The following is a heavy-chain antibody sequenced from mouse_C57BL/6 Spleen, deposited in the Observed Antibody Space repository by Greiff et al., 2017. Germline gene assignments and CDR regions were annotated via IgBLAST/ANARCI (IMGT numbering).Heavy chain of an antibody. CDR3: ARSPQLGRGWFAY. CDR1: GYTFTSYW. V-gene: IGHV1-55*01. D-gene: IGHD4-1*02. Sequence: QVQLKQPGAELVKPGASVKMSCKASGYTFTSYWITWVKQRPGQGLEWIGDIYPGSGSTNYNEKFKSKATLTVDTSSSTAYMQLSSLTSEDSAVYYCARSPQLGRGWFAYWGQGTLVTVSA. CDR2: IYPGSGST. J-gene: IGHJ3*01.